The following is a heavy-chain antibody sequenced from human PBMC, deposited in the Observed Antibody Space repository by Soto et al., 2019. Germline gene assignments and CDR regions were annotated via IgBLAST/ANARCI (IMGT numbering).Heavy chain of an antibody. J-gene: IGHJ4*02. CDR2: ISAYNGNT. V-gene: IGHV1-18*01. D-gene: IGHD4-17*01. CDR1: GYTFTSYG. CDR3: ARVVPTVTTFGEFDY. Sequence: QVQLVQSGAEVKKPGASVKVSCKASGYTFTSYGISWVRQAPGQGLEWMGWISAYNGNTNYAQKLQGRVTMTTDTSTSTAYMELRSMRSDDTAVYYCARVVPTVTTFGEFDYWGQGTLVTVSS.